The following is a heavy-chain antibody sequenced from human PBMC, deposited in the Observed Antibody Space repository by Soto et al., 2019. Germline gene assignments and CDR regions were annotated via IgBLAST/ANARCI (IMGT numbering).Heavy chain of an antibody. D-gene: IGHD5-12*01. J-gene: IGHJ3*02. V-gene: IGHV3-21*01. CDR1: GFTFSGCS. CDR3: AIENDRNIVAPADAFDI. CDR2: ISSSSSYI. Sequence: GGSLRLSCAASGFTFSGCSINWVRQAPGKGLEWVSSISSSSSYINYADSERGRFTISRDNAKNSLYLQMNSLIVDDTAVYFFAIENDRNIVAPADAFDIWGQGTMVTVSS.